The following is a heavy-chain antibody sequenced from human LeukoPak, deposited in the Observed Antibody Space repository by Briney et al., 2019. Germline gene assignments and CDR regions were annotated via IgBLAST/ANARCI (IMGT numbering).Heavy chain of an antibody. V-gene: IGHV1-2*02. D-gene: IGHD2/OR15-2a*01. CDR2: INPNNGGT. CDR3: ARCKTGDWFDP. J-gene: IGHJ5*02. CDR1: GYTFTGYY. Sequence: GASVKVSCKASGYTFTGYYLHWVRQAPALGFEWMGWINPNNGGTNYAQKFQGRVTMTRDTSINTAYMELSSLRSDDTAVYYCARCKTGDWFDPWGQGTLVTVSS.